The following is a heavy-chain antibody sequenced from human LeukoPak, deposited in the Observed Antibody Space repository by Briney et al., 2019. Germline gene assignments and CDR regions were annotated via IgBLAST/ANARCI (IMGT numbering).Heavy chain of an antibody. V-gene: IGHV3-73*01. D-gene: IGHD3-22*01. CDR2: IRSKANSYAT. CDR3: TRQDYYDSSGYPHFDY. CDR1: GFTFSGSA. Sequence: GGSLRLSCAASGFTFSGSAMHWVRQASGKGMKWVGRIRSKANSYATAYAASVKGRFTISRDDSKNTAYLQMNSLKTEDTAVYYCTRQDYYDSSGYPHFDYWGQGTLVTVSS. J-gene: IGHJ4*02.